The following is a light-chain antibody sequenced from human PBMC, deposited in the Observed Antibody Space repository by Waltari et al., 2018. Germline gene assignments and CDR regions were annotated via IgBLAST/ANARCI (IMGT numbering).Light chain of an antibody. CDR3: QQYYDTLYT. CDR1: QNGLYSSNNKNY. J-gene: IGKJ2*01. CDR2: WAS. V-gene: IGKV4-1*01. Sequence: DFVMTQSPDSLAVSLGERATMNCKSSQNGLYSSNNKNYLAWYQQKPGQPPRLLIYWASTRESGVPDRFSGSGSGTDFTLTISSLQAEDVAVYYCQQYYDTLYTFGQGTKLEIK.